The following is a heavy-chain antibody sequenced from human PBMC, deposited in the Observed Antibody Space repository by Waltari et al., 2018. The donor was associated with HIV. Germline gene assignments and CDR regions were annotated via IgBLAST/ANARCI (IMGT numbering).Heavy chain of an antibody. J-gene: IGHJ3*02. V-gene: IGHV4-38-2*02. CDR1: ASSISSGYY. D-gene: IGHD3-22*01. CDR3: ARDQDYYDSSGYTCYAFDM. CDR2: IYRSGTT. Sequence: QVQLQESGPGVVKPSETLSLTCTVSASSISSGYYWGWIRQSPGQGLEWIGSIYRSGTTYYKPSLKSRVTISVNMSKNQFSLKLTSMTAADTALYYCARDQDYYDSSGYTCYAFDMWGPGTMVTVSS.